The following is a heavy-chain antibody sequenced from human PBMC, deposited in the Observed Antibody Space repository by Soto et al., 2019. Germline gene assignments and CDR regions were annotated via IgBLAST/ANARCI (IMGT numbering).Heavy chain of an antibody. CDR3: AGWGAIGDAFDI. D-gene: IGHD2-2*02. CDR1: GGSISSSSYY. Sequence: SETLSLTCTVSGGSISSSSYYWGWIRQPPGKGLEWIGSIYYSGSTYYNPSLKSRVTISVDTCKNQFSLKLSSVTAADTAVYYCAGWGAIGDAFDIWGQGTMVTVSS. J-gene: IGHJ3*02. V-gene: IGHV4-39*01. CDR2: IYYSGST.